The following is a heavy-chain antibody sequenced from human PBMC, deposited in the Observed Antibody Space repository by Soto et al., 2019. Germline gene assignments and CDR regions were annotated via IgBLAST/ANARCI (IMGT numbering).Heavy chain of an antibody. V-gene: IGHV3-48*03. D-gene: IGHD6-13*01. J-gene: IGHJ4*02. CDR1: GFTFSSYE. Sequence: GSLRLSCAASGFTFSSYEMNWVRQAPGKGLEWVSYISSSGSTIYYADSVKGRFTISRDNAKNSLYLQMNSLRAEDTAVYYCAVGSWYVDFDYWGQGTLVTVSS. CDR2: ISSSGSTI. CDR3: AVGSWYVDFDY.